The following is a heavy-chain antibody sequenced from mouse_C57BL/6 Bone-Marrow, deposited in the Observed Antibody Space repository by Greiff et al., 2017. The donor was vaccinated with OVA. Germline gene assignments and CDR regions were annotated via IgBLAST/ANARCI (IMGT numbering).Heavy chain of an antibody. J-gene: IGHJ2*01. CDR3: ARGSNPYFDY. V-gene: IGHV1-69*01. D-gene: IGHD2-5*01. CDR1: GYTFTSYW. CDR2: IDPSDSYP. Sequence: QVQLQQPGAELVMPGASVKLSCKASGYTFTSYWMHWVKQRPGPGLEWIGEIDPSDSYPNYNQKFKGKSTLTVEKSSSTAYMQLSSLTSEDSAVYYCARGSNPYFDYWGQGTTLTVSS.